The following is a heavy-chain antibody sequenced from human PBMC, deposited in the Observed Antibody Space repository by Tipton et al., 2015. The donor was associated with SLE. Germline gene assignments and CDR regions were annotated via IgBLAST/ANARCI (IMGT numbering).Heavy chain of an antibody. CDR2: VDPGGHT. CDR3: ARWEVGDTTNWERFAC. CDR1: RGAFSGSY. J-gene: IGHJ4*02. D-gene: IGHD1-1*01. Sequence: TLSLTCAVYRGAFSGSYWSWIRQSPGKGLEWIGEVDPGGHTNLNPSLKSRVTISLDTSRNQFTLKLNSVTAADTAVYFCARWEVGDTTNWERFACWGQGTPVTVSS. V-gene: IGHV4-34*01.